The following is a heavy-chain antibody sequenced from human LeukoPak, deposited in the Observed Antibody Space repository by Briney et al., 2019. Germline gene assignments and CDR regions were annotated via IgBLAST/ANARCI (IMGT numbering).Heavy chain of an antibody. J-gene: IGHJ6*03. Sequence: SVKVSCKASGGTFSSYAISWVRQAPGQGLEWMGGIIPIFGTANYAQKFQGRVTITADESTSTAYMELSSLRSEDTAVYYCARGRIAVAGTDYYYYYYMDVWGKGTTVTVSS. CDR1: GGTFSSYA. CDR2: IIPIFGTA. V-gene: IGHV1-69*13. D-gene: IGHD6-19*01. CDR3: ARGRIAVAGTDYYYYYYMDV.